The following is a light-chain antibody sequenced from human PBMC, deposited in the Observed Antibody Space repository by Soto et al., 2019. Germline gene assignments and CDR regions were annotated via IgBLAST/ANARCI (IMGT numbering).Light chain of an antibody. Sequence: EIVMTQSPATLSLSPGERATLYCRASQSVGKYLVWYQQKPGQAPRHLIYDASNRATGIPARFIGSGSGTDFTLTISRLEPEDFAVYYCQQRRNWPLTFGGGTKVDIK. CDR2: DAS. CDR3: QQRRNWPLT. CDR1: QSVGKY. V-gene: IGKV3-11*01. J-gene: IGKJ4*01.